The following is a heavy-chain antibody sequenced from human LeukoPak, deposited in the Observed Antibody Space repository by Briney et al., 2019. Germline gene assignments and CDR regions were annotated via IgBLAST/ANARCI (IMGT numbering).Heavy chain of an antibody. CDR2: IWYDGGNT. Sequence: GGSLRLSCAASEFCFNSYDMHWVRQAPGKGLEWVAVIWYDGGNTYYADSVKGRFTISRDNSKNTLYLEMNSLRVEDTAVYYCAKDAGHWFDPWGQGTLVTVSS. J-gene: IGHJ5*02. CDR1: EFCFNSYD. V-gene: IGHV3-33*06. CDR3: AKDAGHWFDP.